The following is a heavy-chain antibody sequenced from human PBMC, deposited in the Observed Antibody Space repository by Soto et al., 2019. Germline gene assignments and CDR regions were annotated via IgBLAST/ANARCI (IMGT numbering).Heavy chain of an antibody. CDR3: ARESIAVAGPYFDY. CDR2: INWNGGST. Sequence: GGSLRLSCAASGFTFDDYGMSWVRQAPGKGLEWVSGINWNGGSTGYADSVKGRFTISRDNAKNSLYLQMNSLRAEDTALYYCARESIAVAGPYFDYWGQGTLVTVSS. CDR1: GFTFDDYG. D-gene: IGHD6-19*01. V-gene: IGHV3-20*04. J-gene: IGHJ4*02.